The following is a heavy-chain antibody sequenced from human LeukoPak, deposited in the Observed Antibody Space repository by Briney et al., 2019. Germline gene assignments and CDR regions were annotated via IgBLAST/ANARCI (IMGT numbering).Heavy chain of an antibody. Sequence: GRSLRLSCAASGFTFSSYGMNWVRQAPGKGLEWVAVISYDGSNKYYADSVKGRLTISRDNSKNTLYLQMNSLRAEDTAVYYCAREAVAGGYFDYWGQGTLVTVSS. CDR3: AREAVAGGYFDY. J-gene: IGHJ4*02. CDR2: ISYDGSNK. D-gene: IGHD6-19*01. V-gene: IGHV3-30*03. CDR1: GFTFSSYG.